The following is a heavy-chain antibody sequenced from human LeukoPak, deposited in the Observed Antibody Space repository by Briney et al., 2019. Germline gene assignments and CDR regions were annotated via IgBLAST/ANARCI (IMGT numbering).Heavy chain of an antibody. Sequence: SVKVSCKASGGTFSSYAISWVRQAPGQGLEWMGRIIPIFGTANYAQKFQGRVTITTDESTSTAYMELSSLRSEDTAVYYCARKDSYDSSEVYFQHWGQGTLVTVSP. CDR1: GGTFSSYA. D-gene: IGHD3-22*01. CDR2: IIPIFGTA. CDR3: ARKDSYDSSEVYFQH. V-gene: IGHV1-69*05. J-gene: IGHJ1*01.